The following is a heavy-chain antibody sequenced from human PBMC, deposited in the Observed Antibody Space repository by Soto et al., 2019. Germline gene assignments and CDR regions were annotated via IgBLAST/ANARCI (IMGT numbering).Heavy chain of an antibody. CDR3: AKVRGSSWFFDY. Sequence: QVQLVESGGGLVKPGGSLRLSCAASGFTFSDYYMSWIRQAPGKGLEWVSYISGGSTTIYYADSVKGRFTISRDNAKSSLYLQMNSLRDEDTAVYYCAKVRGSSWFFDYWGQGTLVTVSS. J-gene: IGHJ4*02. D-gene: IGHD6-13*01. V-gene: IGHV3-11*04. CDR1: GFTFSDYY. CDR2: ISGGSTTI.